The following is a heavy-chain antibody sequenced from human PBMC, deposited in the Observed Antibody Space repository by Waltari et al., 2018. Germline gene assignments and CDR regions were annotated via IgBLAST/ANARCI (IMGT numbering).Heavy chain of an antibody. D-gene: IGHD3-10*01. V-gene: IGHV3-7*01. Sequence: EVQLVESGGGLVQPGGSLRLSCEVSGFTFSRYWMSWVRQTPGKGLEWVANINYDRRQKYYVDSVKGRFAISRDNAKNSVYLQMNSLRVEDTAVYYCAKSRGFEYWGQGALITVSS. CDR1: GFTFSRYW. CDR3: AKSRGFEY. J-gene: IGHJ4*02. CDR2: INYDRRQK.